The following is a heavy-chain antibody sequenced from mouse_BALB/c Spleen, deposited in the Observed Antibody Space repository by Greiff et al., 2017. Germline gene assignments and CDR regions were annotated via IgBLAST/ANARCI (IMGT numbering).Heavy chain of an antibody. CDR2: ISSGSSTI. J-gene: IGHJ4*01. CDR1: GFTFSSFG. D-gene: IGHD2-12*01. CDR3: ARFYDTGAMDY. V-gene: IGHV5-17*02. Sequence: EVQLVESGGGLVQPGGSRKLSCAASGFTFSSFGMHWVRQAPEKGLEWVAYISSGSSTIYYADTVKGRFTISRDNPKNTLFLQMTSLRSEDTAMYYCARFYDTGAMDYWGQGTSVTVSS.